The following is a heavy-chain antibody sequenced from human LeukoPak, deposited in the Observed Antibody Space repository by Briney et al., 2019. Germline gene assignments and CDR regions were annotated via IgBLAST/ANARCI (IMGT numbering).Heavy chain of an antibody. D-gene: IGHD7-27*01. CDR2: FDPEDGET. J-gene: IGHJ3*02. CDR3: ASWVTSTPGDTDAFDI. CDR1: GYTLTELS. Sequence: ASVKVSCKVSGYTLTELSMHWVRQAPGKGLEWMGGFDPEDGETIYAQKFQGRVTMTEDTSTDTAYMELSSLRSEDTAVYYCASWVTSTPGDTDAFDIWGQGTMVTISS. V-gene: IGHV1-24*01.